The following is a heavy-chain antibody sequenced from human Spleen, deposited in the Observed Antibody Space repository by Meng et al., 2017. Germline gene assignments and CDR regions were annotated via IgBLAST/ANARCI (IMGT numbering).Heavy chain of an antibody. J-gene: IGHJ4*02. CDR1: GGSFSDYY. CDR3: ARGPTTMAHDFDY. D-gene: IGHD4-11*01. V-gene: IGHV4-34*01. Sequence: RLRQWGAGLLTPSAPLSFTGVVSGGSFSDYYWSWTRKPPGKGLEWIGEINHSGSTNYNPSLESRATISVDTSQNNLSLKLSSVTAADSAVYYCARGPTTMAHDFDYWGQGTLVTVSS. CDR2: INHSGST.